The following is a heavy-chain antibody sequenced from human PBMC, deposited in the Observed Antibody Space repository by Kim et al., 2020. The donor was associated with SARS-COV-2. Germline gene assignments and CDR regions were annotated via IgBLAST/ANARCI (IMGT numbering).Heavy chain of an antibody. V-gene: IGHV3-30*10. D-gene: IGHD3-22*01. Sequence: VKGRFTRSREKSKNTRYMQMNRLRAEDAAVYYCARGGYDSSQYYYGFDYWGQGTLVTVSS. CDR3: ARGGYDSSQYYYGFDY. J-gene: IGHJ4*02.